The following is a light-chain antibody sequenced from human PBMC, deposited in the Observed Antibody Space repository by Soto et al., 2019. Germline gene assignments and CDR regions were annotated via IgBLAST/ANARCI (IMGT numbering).Light chain of an antibody. V-gene: IGLV2-14*01. Sequence: QSALAQPSSVSGSPGQSITISCTGTSTDVGGYNYVSWYQHHSGKAPKLLIYEVTNRPSGISDRFSGSKSVNTASLTISGVQAEDESDYYCGSYSSTDTPFVFGTGTKLTVL. J-gene: IGLJ1*01. CDR1: STDVGGYNY. CDR3: GSYSSTDTPFV. CDR2: EVT.